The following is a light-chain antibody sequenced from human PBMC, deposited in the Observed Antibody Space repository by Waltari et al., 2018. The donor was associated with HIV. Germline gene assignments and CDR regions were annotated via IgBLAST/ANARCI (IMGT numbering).Light chain of an antibody. J-gene: IGKJ5*01. CDR2: GAS. CDR1: QDVSTY. CDR3: QHLNSYPIT. Sequence: TITCRASQDVSTYLAWYVQKPGKAPELLIYGASTLQSGVPSRFSGSGSGTEFTLTISSLQPDDFATYYCQHLNSYPITFGQGTRLDIK. V-gene: IGKV1-9*01.